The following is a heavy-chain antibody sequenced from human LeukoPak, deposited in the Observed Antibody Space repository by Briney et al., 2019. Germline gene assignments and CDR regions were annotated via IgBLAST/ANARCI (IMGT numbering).Heavy chain of an antibody. J-gene: IGHJ4*02. CDR2: IWYDGSNK. CDR3: ARESIAVATTTYFDY. CDR1: GFTFSSYG. D-gene: IGHD6-19*01. V-gene: IGHV3-33*01. Sequence: GSLRLSCAASGFTFSSYGMHWVRQAPGKGLEWVAVIWYDGSNKYYADSVKGRFTISRDNSKNTLYLQMNSLRAEDTAVYYCARESIAVATTTYFDYWGQGTLVTVSS.